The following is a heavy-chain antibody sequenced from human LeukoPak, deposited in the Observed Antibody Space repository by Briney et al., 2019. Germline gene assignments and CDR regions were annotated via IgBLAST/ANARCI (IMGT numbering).Heavy chain of an antibody. D-gene: IGHD4-17*01. CDR2: INHNGNVN. V-gene: IGHV3-7*01. Sequence: PGGSLRLSCAASGFTFSSYWMNWARQAPGKGLEWVASINHNGNVNYYVDSVKGRFTISRDNAKNSLYLQMSNLRAEDTAVYYCARAGTVTLLDYWGQGTLVTVSS. J-gene: IGHJ4*02. CDR1: GFTFSSYW. CDR3: ARAGTVTLLDY.